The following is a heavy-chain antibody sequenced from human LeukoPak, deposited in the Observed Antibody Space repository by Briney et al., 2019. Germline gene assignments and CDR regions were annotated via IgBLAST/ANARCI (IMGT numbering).Heavy chain of an antibody. CDR1: GFTFSSYS. D-gene: IGHD3-22*01. Sequence: GGSLRLSCAASGFTFSSYSMNWVRQAPGKGLEWVSSISSSSSYIYYADSVKGRFTISRDNAKNSLYLQMNSLRAEDTAVYYCAREDGDSSGYLYWGQGTLVTVSS. J-gene: IGHJ4*02. CDR2: ISSSSSYI. V-gene: IGHV3-21*01. CDR3: AREDGDSSGYLY.